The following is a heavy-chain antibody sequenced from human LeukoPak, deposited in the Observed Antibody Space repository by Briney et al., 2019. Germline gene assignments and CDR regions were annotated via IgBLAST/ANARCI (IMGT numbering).Heavy chain of an antibody. Sequence: GGSLRLSCAASGFTYSSYAMSWVRQAPGKGLEWVSAISGGGESTYYADSVKGRFTISRDNSKNMLYLQLNSLRAEDTAVYFCAKTDADGGNSLCFDHWGQGTLVTVSS. D-gene: IGHD4-23*01. V-gene: IGHV3-23*01. CDR1: GFTYSSYA. J-gene: IGHJ4*02. CDR3: AKTDADGGNSLCFDH. CDR2: ISGGGEST.